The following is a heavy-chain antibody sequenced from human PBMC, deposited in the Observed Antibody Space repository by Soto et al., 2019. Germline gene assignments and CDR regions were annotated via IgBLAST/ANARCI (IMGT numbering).Heavy chain of an antibody. CDR1: GYTFASYG. D-gene: IGHD2-2*01. V-gene: IGHV1-18*01. CDR3: AREGTCSSTSCPTYFSFGMDV. Sequence: QVQLVQSGAEVKKPGASVKVSCKASGYTFASYGISWVRQAPGQGLEWMGWISAYNGNTNYAQKFQGRVTMTTDTFTRTACMEVRGLRSDDTAVYYCAREGTCSSTSCPTYFSFGMDVWGQGTTVTVSS. J-gene: IGHJ6*02. CDR2: ISAYNGNT.